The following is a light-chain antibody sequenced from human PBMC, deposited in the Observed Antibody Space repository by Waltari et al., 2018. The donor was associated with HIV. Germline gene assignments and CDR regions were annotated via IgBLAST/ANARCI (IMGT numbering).Light chain of an antibody. J-gene: IGLJ2*01. CDR3: AAWVDSLSVV. CDR1: SSNIGSNY. CDR2: SNN. V-gene: IGLV1-47*01. Sequence: QSVLTQPPSASGTPGQRVTISCSGSSSNIGSNYVYWYQQLPGTAPKLLIYSNNQRPSGVPDRFSGSKSGTSASLAISGLRSEDEADYYCAAWVDSLSVVFGGGTKLTVL.